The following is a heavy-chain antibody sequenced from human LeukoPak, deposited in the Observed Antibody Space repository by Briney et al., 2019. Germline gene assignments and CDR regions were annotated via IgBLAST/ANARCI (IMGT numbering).Heavy chain of an antibody. CDR3: ARGRRKGAAVIAIQPTGAPIDY. CDR1: GGSFSGYY. Sequence: KPSETLSLTCAVYGGSFSGYYWSWIRQPPGKGLEWIGEINHSGSTNYNPSLKSRVTISVDTSKNQFSLKLSSVTAADTAVYYCARGRRKGAAVIAIQPTGAPIDYWGQGTLVTVSS. V-gene: IGHV4-34*01. D-gene: IGHD2-21*01. CDR2: INHSGST. J-gene: IGHJ4*02.